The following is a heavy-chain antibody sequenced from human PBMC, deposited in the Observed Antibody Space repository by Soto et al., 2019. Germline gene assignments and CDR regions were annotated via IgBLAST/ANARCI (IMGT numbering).Heavy chain of an antibody. J-gene: IGHJ3*02. CDR2: ISAYNGNT. CDR3: ARFQRGSSGYYYGHAFDI. CDR1: GYTFTIYG. Sequence: ASVKVSCTASGYTFTIYGISWVRQAPGRGLEWMGWISAYNGNTNYAQKLQGRVTMTTDTSTSTAYMELRSLRSDGTAVYYCARFQRGSSGYYYGHAFDIWGQGTMVTVSS. V-gene: IGHV1-18*01. D-gene: IGHD3-22*01.